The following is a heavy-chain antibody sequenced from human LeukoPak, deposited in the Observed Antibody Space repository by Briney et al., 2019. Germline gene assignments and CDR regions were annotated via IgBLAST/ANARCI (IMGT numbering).Heavy chain of an antibody. CDR1: GGSISSSSYH. D-gene: IGHD2-2*01. CDR2: MSYSGAT. CDR3: ARGGGRCSSTSCYRGNWFDP. Sequence: PSETLSLTCTVSGGSISSSSYHWGWIRQSPGEGLQWITSMSYSGATYCNPSLKSRVTISVDTSKNQFSLKLSSVTAADTAVYYCARGGGRCSSTSCYRGNWFDPWGQGTLVTVSS. V-gene: IGHV4-39*07. J-gene: IGHJ5*02.